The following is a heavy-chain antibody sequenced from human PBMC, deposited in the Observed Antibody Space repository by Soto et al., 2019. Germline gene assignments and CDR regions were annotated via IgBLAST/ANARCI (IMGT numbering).Heavy chain of an antibody. D-gene: IGHD5-18*01. CDR1: GFTFSSYD. CDR3: ARTFYDSYDYYYGMDV. Sequence: GGSLRLSCAASGFTFSSYDMHWVRQATGKGLEWVSAIGTAGDTYYPGSVKGRFTISRENAKNSLYLQMNSLRAEDTAVYYCARTFYDSYDYYYGMDVWGQGTTVTVSS. CDR2: IGTAGDT. J-gene: IGHJ6*02. V-gene: IGHV3-13*01.